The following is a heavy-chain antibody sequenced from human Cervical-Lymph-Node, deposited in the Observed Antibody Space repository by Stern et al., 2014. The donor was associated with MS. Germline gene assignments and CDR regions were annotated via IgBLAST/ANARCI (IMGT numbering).Heavy chain of an antibody. CDR2: IIPMFGTT. CDR1: GGTFSDV. Sequence: MQLVESGPEVKKPGSSVKLSCKASGGTFSDVINWVRQAPGQRVDWMGGIIPMFGTTKHAQKIQGRVKITADESMTTGYMELTSLTSEDTALYYCATTFHWGQGTLITVSS. D-gene: IGHD3-16*01. J-gene: IGHJ4*02. V-gene: IGHV1-69*01. CDR3: ATTFH.